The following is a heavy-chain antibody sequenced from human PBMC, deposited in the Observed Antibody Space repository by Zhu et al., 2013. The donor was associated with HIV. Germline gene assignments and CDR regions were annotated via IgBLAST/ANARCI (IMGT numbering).Heavy chain of an antibody. V-gene: IGHV1-46*01. CDR2: INPSGGST. Sequence: QVQLVQSGAEVKKPGASVKVSCKASGYTFTSYYMHWVRQAPGQGLEWMGIINPSGGSTSYAQKFQGRVTMTRDTSTSTVYMELSSLRSEDTAVYYCARGRGQRITMIVVVIIPCGSWGQGTLVTVSS. D-gene: IGHD3-22*01. CDR1: GYTFTSYY. J-gene: IGHJ4*02. CDR3: ARGRGQRITMIVVVIIPCGS.